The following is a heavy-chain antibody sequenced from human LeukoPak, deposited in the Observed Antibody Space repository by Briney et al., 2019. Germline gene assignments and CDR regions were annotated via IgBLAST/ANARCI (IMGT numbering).Heavy chain of an antibody. CDR2: VSGSGGST. V-gene: IGHV3-23*01. J-gene: IGHJ4*02. Sequence: GGSLRLSCAASGFTFSSYATSWVRQAPGKGLEWVSGVSGSGGSTYYADSVKGRFTISRDNSKNTLYLQMNSPRAEDTAVYYCAKDLDIVATITGNWGQGTLVTVSS. CDR1: GFTFSSYA. CDR3: AKDLDIVATITGN. D-gene: IGHD5-12*01.